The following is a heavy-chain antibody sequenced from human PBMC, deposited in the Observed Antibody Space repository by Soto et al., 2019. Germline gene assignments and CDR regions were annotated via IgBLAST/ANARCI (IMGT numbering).Heavy chain of an antibody. CDR1: GASMTSSSYF. CDR3: PMTTVTSPDYFDW. Sequence: QLRLQESGPRLVKPSETLSLTCTISGASMTSSSYFWGFVRQPPGLGLEWIGTIYYNRSTYYSTSLKSRVAISVDTSKNLFSLSLRSVTAADSAMYYCPMTTVTSPDYFDWWGQGALVSVYS. J-gene: IGHJ4*02. CDR2: IYYNRST. V-gene: IGHV4-39*01. D-gene: IGHD4-17*01.